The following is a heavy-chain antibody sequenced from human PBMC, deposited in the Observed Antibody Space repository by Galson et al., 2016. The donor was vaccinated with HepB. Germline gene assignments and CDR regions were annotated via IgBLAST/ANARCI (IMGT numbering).Heavy chain of an antibody. D-gene: IGHD6-19*01. J-gene: IGHJ4*02. CDR1: GASVSSGTYY. V-gene: IGHV4-61*01. CDR3: ARGIAVAGGYYFDN. CDR2: IFYSGSA. Sequence: ETLSLTCTVSGASVSSGTYYWSWIRQPPGKGLEWIGYIFYSGSANYSPSLKSRVTISVDASQNQFSLKLSSVTAADTALYSCARGIAVAGGYYFDNWGQGTLVTVSS.